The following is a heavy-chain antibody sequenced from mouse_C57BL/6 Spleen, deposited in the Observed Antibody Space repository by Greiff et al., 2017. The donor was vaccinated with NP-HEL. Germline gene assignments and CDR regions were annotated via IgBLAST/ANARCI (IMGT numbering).Heavy chain of an antibody. CDR2: INPNNGGT. CDR3: ARTGDYGNSYLDD. D-gene: IGHD2-1*01. CDR1: GYTFTDYN. Sequence: EVQLQQSGPELVKPGASVKMSCKASGYTFTDYNMHWVKQSHGKSLEWIGYINPNNGGTSYNQKFKGKATLTVNKSSSTAYMALRSLTSEDTAVYYCARTGDYGNSYLDDWGQGTTLTASS. J-gene: IGHJ2*01. V-gene: IGHV1-22*01.